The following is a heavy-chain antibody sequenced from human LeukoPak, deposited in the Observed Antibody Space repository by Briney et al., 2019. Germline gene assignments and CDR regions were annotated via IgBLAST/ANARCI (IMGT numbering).Heavy chain of an antibody. D-gene: IGHD3-16*01. CDR1: GGSITSYY. V-gene: IGHV4-59*01. CDR3: ARGGGVGSTSLDY. Sequence: PSETLSLTCFVPGGSITSYYWSWIRQPPGKGLEWMGFFYYSGSTYINPSLKSRVTISADTSKNQFSLKVDALTAADTAIYYCARGGGVGSTSLDYWGQGILVTVSS. J-gene: IGHJ4*02. CDR2: FYYSGST.